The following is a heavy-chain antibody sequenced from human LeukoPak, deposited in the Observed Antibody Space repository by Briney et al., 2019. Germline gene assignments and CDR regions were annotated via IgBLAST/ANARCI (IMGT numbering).Heavy chain of an antibody. CDR3: ARDRDELRYFDWLQFAPYYYYGMDV. CDR1: GYTFTGYY. CDR2: INPNSGGT. J-gene: IGHJ6*02. V-gene: IGHV1-2*02. D-gene: IGHD3-9*01. Sequence: ASVKVSCKASGYTFTGYYMHWVRQAPGQGLERMGWINPNSGGTNYAQKFQGRVTMTRDTSISTAYMELSRLRSDDTAVYYCARDRDELRYFDWLQFAPYYYYGMDVWGQGTTVTVSS.